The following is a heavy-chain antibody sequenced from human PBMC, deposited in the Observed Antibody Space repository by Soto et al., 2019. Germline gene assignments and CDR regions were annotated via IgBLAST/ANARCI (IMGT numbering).Heavy chain of an antibody. CDR1: AGSYSGYY. D-gene: IGHD2-8*02. CDR3: ARDKITGLFDY. V-gene: IGHV4-34*01. Sequence: SETLSLTCALYAGSYSGYYWSWIRQHPGRGLEWIGEINHSGSSTYNPSLKSRVTKSVDTSKNQFSLKLTSVTASDSAVYYCARDKITGLFDYWGQGTLVTVSS. J-gene: IGHJ4*02. CDR2: INHSGSS.